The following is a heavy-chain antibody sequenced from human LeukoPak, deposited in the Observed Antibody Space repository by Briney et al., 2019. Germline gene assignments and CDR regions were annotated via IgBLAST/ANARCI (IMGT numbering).Heavy chain of an antibody. Sequence: PSETLSLTCAVSGYSISSGYYWGWIRQPPGKGLEWIGRIYHSGSTYYNPSLKSRVTISVDTSKNQFSLKLSSATAADTAVYYCARVGTMVRGVSDYWGQGTLVTVSS. CDR2: IYHSGST. CDR1: GYSISSGYY. D-gene: IGHD3-10*01. CDR3: ARVGTMVRGVSDY. V-gene: IGHV4-38-2*01. J-gene: IGHJ4*02.